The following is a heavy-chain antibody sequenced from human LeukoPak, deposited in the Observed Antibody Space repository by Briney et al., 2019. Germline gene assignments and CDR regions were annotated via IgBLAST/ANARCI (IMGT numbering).Heavy chain of an antibody. CDR1: GRSISSSSYY. CDR2: IYYSGST. J-gene: IGHJ4*02. CDR3: ARQGSGNYLSPVNY. D-gene: IGHD1-26*01. V-gene: IGHV4-39*01. Sequence: SVTLSLTCTLSGRSISSSSYYWGWIRQPPGKGLEWIGTIYYSGSTYYNPSLKSRVTISVDTSKNQFSLKLSSVTAADTAVYYCARQGSGNYLSPVNYGGQGTLDTVSS.